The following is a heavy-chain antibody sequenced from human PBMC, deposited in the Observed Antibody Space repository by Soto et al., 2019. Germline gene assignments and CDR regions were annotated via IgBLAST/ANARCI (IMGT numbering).Heavy chain of an antibody. D-gene: IGHD3-10*01. Sequence: SETLSLTCTVSGGSISSGDYYWSWIRQPPGKGLEWIGYIYYSGSTYYNPSLKSRVTISVDTSKNQFSLKLSSVTAADTAVYYCASQLWFGESINRFDPWGQGTLVTVSS. CDR2: IYYSGST. CDR3: ASQLWFGESINRFDP. V-gene: IGHV4-30-4*01. J-gene: IGHJ5*02. CDR1: GGSISSGDYY.